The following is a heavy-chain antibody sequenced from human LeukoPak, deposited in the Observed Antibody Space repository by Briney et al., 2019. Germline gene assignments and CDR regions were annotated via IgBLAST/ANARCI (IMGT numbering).Heavy chain of an antibody. CDR3: ATSATDY. J-gene: IGHJ4*02. CDR1: GYTFTSYW. CDR2: INPNDGDT. Sequence: SVKVSCKASGYTFTSYWMHWVRQAPGQGLEWMGIINPNDGDTIYAQKFQGRVTMTRDMSTSTVYMELSNLRVEDTAVFYCATSATDYWGQGTLVTVSS. D-gene: IGHD3-10*01. V-gene: IGHV1-46*01.